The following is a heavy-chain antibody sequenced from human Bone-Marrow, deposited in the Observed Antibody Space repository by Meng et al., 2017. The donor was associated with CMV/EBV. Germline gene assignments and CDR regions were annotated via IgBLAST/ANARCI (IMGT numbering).Heavy chain of an antibody. CDR3: ARGSAVRGVIVYYYGMDV. CDR2: INPSGGST. D-gene: IGHD3-10*01. J-gene: IGHJ6*02. Sequence: ASVKVSCMASGYTFTSYDINWVRQATGQGLEWMGIINPSGGSTSYAQKFQGRVTMTRDTSTSTVYMELSSLRSEDTAVYYCARGSAVRGVIVYYYGMDVWGQGTTVTVSS. V-gene: IGHV1-46*01. CDR1: GYTFTSYD.